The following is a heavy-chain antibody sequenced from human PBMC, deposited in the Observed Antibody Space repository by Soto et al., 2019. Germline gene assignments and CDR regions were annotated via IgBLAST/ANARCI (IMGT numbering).Heavy chain of an antibody. D-gene: IGHD3-10*01. Sequence: QITLKESGPTLVEPTQTLTLTCTFSELSLSTSGVGVGWIRQPPGKALECLALIYWDDDKRYSPYLKSRLTITKVTANNQVVLTMTNMDPVDTATYYCVHSHVLRWFGYDSWGEGTLVTVPS. V-gene: IGHV2-5*02. CDR2: IYWDDDK. J-gene: IGHJ4*02. CDR1: ELSLSTSGVG. CDR3: VHSHVLRWFGYDS.